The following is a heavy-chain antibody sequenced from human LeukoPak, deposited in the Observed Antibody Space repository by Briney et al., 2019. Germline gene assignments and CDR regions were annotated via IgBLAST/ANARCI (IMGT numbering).Heavy chain of an antibody. J-gene: IGHJ6*03. CDR3: ARLKQGITMVRGVRYYYYMDV. Sequence: SGTLSLTCAVSGGSISSSAWWCWVRQPPGKGLEWIGSIYYSGSTYYNPSLKSRVTISVDTSKNQFSLKLSSVTAADTAVYYCARLKQGITMVRGVRYYYYMDVWGKGTTVTISS. V-gene: IGHV4-39*01. CDR2: IYYSGST. D-gene: IGHD3-10*01. CDR1: GGSISSSAW.